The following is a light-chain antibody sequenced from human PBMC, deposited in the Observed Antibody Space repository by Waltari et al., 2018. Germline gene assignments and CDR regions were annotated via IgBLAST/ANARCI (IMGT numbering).Light chain of an antibody. V-gene: IGLV3-1*01. CDR1: KLEDKY. Sequence: SYELTQPPSVSASPGQTASITCSGDKLEDKYACWYQQKPGQSPVMVIYQDSKRPSGILERFSGSNAGNTATLTISGTQAMDEADYYCQAWDSSTVVFGGGTKLTVL. CDR3: QAWDSSTVV. CDR2: QDS. J-gene: IGLJ2*01.